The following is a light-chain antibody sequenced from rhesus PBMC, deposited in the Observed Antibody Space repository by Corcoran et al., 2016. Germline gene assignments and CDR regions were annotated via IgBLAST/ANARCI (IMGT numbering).Light chain of an antibody. J-gene: IGKJ4*01. V-gene: IGKV1-25*01. Sequence: DIQMTQSPSSLSASVGDRVTITCRASQGIRSYLAWYQQKPGKVPKLLIFKASTFQSGVPSRFSGSGSGTDFTLTISSLQPEDFATYYCQQRNSYPLTVGGGTTVEIK. CDR2: KAS. CDR1: QGIRSY. CDR3: QQRNSYPLT.